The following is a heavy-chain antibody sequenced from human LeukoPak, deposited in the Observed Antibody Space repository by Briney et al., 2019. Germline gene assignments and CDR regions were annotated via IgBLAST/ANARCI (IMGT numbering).Heavy chain of an antibody. CDR1: GFTFSSYS. V-gene: IGHV3-21*01. J-gene: IGHJ6*03. D-gene: IGHD3-9*01. CDR3: AKQGRDWLRDYYYMDV. CDR2: ISSSSSYI. Sequence: GGSLRLSCAASGFTFSSYSMNWVRQAPGKGLEWVSSISSSSSYIYYADSVKGRFTISRDNAKNSLYLQMNSLRAEDTAVYYCAKQGRDWLRDYYYMDVWGKGTTVTISS.